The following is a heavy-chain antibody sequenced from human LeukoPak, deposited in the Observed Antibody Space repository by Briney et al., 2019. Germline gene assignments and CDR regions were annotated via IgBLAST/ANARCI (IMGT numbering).Heavy chain of an antibody. CDR1: GFTFSNYA. Sequence: GGSLRLSCAASGFTFSNYAMSWVRQAPGKGLEWVSAISGGGGTTYYTDSVKGRFTISRDNSKSTLYLQMNSLRAEDTAVYYCAKDLSGGYDYLDYWGQGTLVTVSS. V-gene: IGHV3-23*01. CDR3: AKDLSGGYDYLDY. CDR2: ISGGGGTT. J-gene: IGHJ4*02. D-gene: IGHD5-12*01.